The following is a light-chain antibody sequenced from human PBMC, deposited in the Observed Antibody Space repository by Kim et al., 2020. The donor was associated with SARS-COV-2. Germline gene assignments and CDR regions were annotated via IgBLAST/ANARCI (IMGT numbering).Light chain of an antibody. Sequence: QSALTQPASVSGSPGQSITISCTGTSSDVGGYNSVSWYQQHPGKVPKLMIFDVNNRPSGVSNRFSGSKSGNTASLTISGLQAEDEANYYCSSYTSSSTLVFGGGTQLTVL. CDR3: SSYTSSSTLV. CDR1: SSDVGGYNS. CDR2: DVN. V-gene: IGLV2-14*03. J-gene: IGLJ2*01.